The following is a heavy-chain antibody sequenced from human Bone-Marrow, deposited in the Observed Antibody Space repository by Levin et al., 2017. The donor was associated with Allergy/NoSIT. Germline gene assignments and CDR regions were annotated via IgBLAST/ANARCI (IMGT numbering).Heavy chain of an antibody. CDR3: AREGRESYPAPGGLDI. V-gene: IGHV3-30-3*01. CDR2: ISYDGGQK. CDR1: GFSFRTFD. D-gene: IGHD1-26*01. J-gene: IGHJ3*02. Sequence: GGSLRLSCAASGFSFRTFDMHWVRQAPGKGLEWLAIISYDGGQKLYADSVKGRFTISRDDSMNTLYLQMNSLRADDTALYYCAREGRESYPAPGGLDIWGQGTIVTVSS.